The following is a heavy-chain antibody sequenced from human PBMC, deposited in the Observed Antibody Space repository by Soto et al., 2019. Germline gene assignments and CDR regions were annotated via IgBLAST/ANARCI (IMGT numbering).Heavy chain of an antibody. CDR2: INHSGST. D-gene: IGHD3-3*01. CDR3: ARDQRPSTIFGVVIPFDP. CDR1: GGSFSGYY. J-gene: IGHJ5*02. Sequence: PSETLSLTCAVYGGSFSGYYWSWIRQPPGKGLEWIGEINHSGSTNYNPSLKRRVTISVDTSKNQFSLKLSSVAAADTAVYYCARDQRPSTIFGVVIPFDPWGQGTLVTVSS. V-gene: IGHV4-34*01.